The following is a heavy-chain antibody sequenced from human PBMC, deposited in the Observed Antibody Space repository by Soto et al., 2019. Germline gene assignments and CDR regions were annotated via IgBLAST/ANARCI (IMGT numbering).Heavy chain of an antibody. V-gene: IGHV4-39*01. J-gene: IGHJ5*02. CDR2: IYYSGST. Sequence: QLQLQESGPGLVKPSETLSLTCTVSGGSISSSSYYWGWIRQPPGKGLEWIGSIYYSGSTYYNPSLKSRVTISVDTSKNQFSLKLSSVTAADTAVYYCARHRKYDLRPGWYWFDPWGQGTLVTVSS. D-gene: IGHD3-3*01. CDR3: ARHRKYDLRPGWYWFDP. CDR1: GGSISSSSYY.